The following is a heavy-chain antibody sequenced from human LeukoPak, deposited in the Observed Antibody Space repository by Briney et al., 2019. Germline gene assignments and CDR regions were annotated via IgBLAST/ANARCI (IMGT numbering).Heavy chain of an antibody. CDR1: GASLISSDNY. D-gene: IGHD2-21*02. J-gene: IGHJ5*02. CDR2: MFYGEST. V-gene: IGHV4-39*01. Sequence: SETLSLTCSVSGASLISSDNYWAWIRQPPGTGLEWIGSMFYGESTFYSPSLKTRVTISVDTSMNQFSLRLNSVTAADTAVYYCARHTLVTSISTYNWFDPWGQGTLVTVSS. CDR3: ARHTLVTSISTYNWFDP.